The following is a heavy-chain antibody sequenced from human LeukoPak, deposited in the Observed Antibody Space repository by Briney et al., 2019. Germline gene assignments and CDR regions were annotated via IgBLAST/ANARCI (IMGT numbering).Heavy chain of an antibody. Sequence: SSVRVSCKASGGTFSSYAISWVRQTPGQGLEWMGRIIPIFGTANYAQKFQGRVTITTDESTSTAYMELSSLRSEDTAVYYCASGEGSIAARWGQGTLVTVSS. J-gene: IGHJ4*02. D-gene: IGHD6-6*01. CDR2: IIPIFGTA. CDR3: ASGEGSIAAR. V-gene: IGHV1-69*05. CDR1: GGTFSSYA.